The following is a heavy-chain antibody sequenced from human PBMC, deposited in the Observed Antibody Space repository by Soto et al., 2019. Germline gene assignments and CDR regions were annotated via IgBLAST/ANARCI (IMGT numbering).Heavy chain of an antibody. J-gene: IGHJ5*02. V-gene: IGHV4-59*01. D-gene: IGHD3-10*01. Sequence: QVQLQESGPGLVKSSETLSLTCTVSGDSIRSYYWTWIRQPPGKGLEWIGYIYYSGSTNYNPSLKSRVTISIDTSKNQFSLKLSSVTAADTAVYYCARGLSIRGVIITYSWFDPWGQGILVTVSS. CDR1: GDSIRSYY. CDR2: IYYSGST. CDR3: ARGLSIRGVIITYSWFDP.